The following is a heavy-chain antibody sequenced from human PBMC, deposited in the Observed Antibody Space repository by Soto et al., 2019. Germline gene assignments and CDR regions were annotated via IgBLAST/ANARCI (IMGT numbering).Heavy chain of an antibody. V-gene: IGHV3-21*01. CDR2: ISSVSTYI. J-gene: IGHJ4*02. Sequence: EVQLVESGGGLVKPGGSLRLSCAASGFTFSSNNMNWVRQAPGKGLEWVSSISSVSTYIYYADSVKGRFTISRDNAKNSLYLQMNSLRAEDTAVYYCATLISTMPPNDYWGQGTLVTVSS. CDR1: GFTFSSNN. CDR3: ATLISTMPPNDY. D-gene: IGHD2-2*01.